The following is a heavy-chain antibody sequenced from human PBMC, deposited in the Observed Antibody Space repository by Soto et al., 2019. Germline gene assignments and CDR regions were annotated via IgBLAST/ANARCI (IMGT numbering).Heavy chain of an antibody. CDR2: ISYDGSNK. J-gene: IGHJ5*02. CDR1: GFTFSSYC. V-gene: IGHV3-30*18. CDR3: AKNQGVELVPLATVDWFDP. Sequence: SLRLSCASSGFTFSSYCRHWVREAPGKGLEWVAVISYDGSNKYYADSVKGRFTISRDNSKSTVYLELNNLSAEDTAVYHCAKNQGVELVPLATVDWFDPWGQGSVVTVS. D-gene: IGHD1-26*01.